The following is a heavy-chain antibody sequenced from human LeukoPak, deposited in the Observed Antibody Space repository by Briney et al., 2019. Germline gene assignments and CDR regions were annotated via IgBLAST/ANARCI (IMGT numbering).Heavy chain of an antibody. CDR2: ISYDGSNK. D-gene: IGHD2-21*02. J-gene: IGHJ4*02. CDR3: ATSDIVVTAIDY. CDR1: GFTFSSYG. Sequence: GGSLRLSCAASGFTFSSYGMHWVRQAPGKGLEWVAVISYDGSNKYYADSVKGRFTISRDNSKNTLYLQMNSLRAEDTAVYYCATSDIVVTAIDYWGQGTLVTVSS. V-gene: IGHV3-30*03.